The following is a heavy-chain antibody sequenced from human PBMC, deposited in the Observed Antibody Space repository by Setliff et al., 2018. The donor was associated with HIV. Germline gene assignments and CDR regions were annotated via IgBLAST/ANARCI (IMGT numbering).Heavy chain of an antibody. D-gene: IGHD6-19*01. CDR2: MNPNSGNT. Sequence: ASVKVSCKASGYTFTSYDINWVRQATGQGLEWMGWMNPNSGNTGYAQKFQGRVTMTRNTSISTAYMELSSLRSEDTAVYYCATTSSGVLSLRYMDVWGKGTTVTVSS. CDR3: ATTSSGVLSLRYMDV. J-gene: IGHJ6*03. V-gene: IGHV1-8*02. CDR1: GYTFTSYD.